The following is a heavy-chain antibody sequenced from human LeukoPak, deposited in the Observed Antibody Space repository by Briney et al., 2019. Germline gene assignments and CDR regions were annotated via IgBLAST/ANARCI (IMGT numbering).Heavy chain of an antibody. V-gene: IGHV3-30-3*01. CDR2: ISYDGSNK. Sequence: GGSLRLSCAASGFTFSSYAMHWVRQAPGKGLEWVAVISYDGSNKYYADSVKGRFTISRDNSKNTLYLQMNSLRAENTAVYYRARDRGGIFDIWGQGTMVTVSS. CDR3: ARDRGGIFDI. D-gene: IGHD3-10*01. J-gene: IGHJ3*02. CDR1: GFTFSSYA.